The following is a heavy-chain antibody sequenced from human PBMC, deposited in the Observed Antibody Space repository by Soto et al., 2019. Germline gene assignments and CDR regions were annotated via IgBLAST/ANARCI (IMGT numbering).Heavy chain of an antibody. CDR1: GFIFSDYF. J-gene: IGHJ4*02. V-gene: IGHV3-11*01. Sequence: GGSLRLSCAASGFIFSDYFMSWIRQAPGKGLEWVSYINSGSTIYYADSVKGRFTVSRDNAKNSLYLQMNSLRVEDTAVYYCARDPLSSGSYWGEGTLVTVSS. CDR3: ARDPLSSGSY. CDR2: INSGSTI. D-gene: IGHD1-26*01.